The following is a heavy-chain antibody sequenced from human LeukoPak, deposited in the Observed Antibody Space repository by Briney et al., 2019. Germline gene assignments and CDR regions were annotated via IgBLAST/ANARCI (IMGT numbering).Heavy chain of an antibody. V-gene: IGHV3-21*01. Sequence: GGSLRLSCAASGFTSTAYTLNWVRQAPGKGLEWVSSMSGIGGFVHYADSVKGRFTISRDNAKSSLYLQMNSLRAEDTAVYFCARDDYSDSPTYYNGMDVWGQGTAVTVSS. J-gene: IGHJ6*02. CDR2: MSGIGGFV. CDR1: GFTSTAYT. CDR3: ARDDYSDSPTYYNGMDV. D-gene: IGHD4/OR15-4a*01.